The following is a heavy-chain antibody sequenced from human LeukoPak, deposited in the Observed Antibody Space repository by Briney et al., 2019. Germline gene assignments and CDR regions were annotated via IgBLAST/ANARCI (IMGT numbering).Heavy chain of an antibody. J-gene: IGHJ4*02. D-gene: IGHD1-26*01. CDR2: INPNSGGT. CDR3: ARGGSYSARWYFDY. CDR1: GYTFTGYY. V-gene: IGHV1-2*04. Sequence: ASVKVSCKASGYTFTGYYMHWVRQAPGQGLEWMGWINPNSGGTNHAQKFQGWVTMTRDTSISTAYMELSRLRSDDTAVYYCARGGSYSARWYFDYWGQGTLVTVSS.